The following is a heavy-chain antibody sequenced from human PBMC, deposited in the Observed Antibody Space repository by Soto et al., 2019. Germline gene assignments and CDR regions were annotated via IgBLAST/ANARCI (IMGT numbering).Heavy chain of an antibody. CDR2: ISGSGGST. D-gene: IGHD6-19*01. V-gene: IGHV3-23*01. CDR3: AKDQLAVAGLNWFDP. J-gene: IGHJ5*02. Sequence: GGSTRLSCAASGFTVCSYAMSWVRQAPGKGLEWVSVISGSGGSTYYADSVKGRFTISRDNSKNTLYLQMNSLRAEDTAVYYCAKDQLAVAGLNWFDPWGQGTLVTVSS. CDR1: GFTVCSYA.